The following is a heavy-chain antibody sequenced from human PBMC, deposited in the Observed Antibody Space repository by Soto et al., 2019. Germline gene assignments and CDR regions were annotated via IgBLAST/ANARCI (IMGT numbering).Heavy chain of an antibody. V-gene: IGHV1-18*01. CDR3: ARDRVPKSSGYFPFDY. D-gene: IGHD3-22*01. Sequence: QVQLVQSGAEVKKPGASVKVSCKASGYTFISYGISWVRQAPGQGLEWMGWISTFNGKTNYAQTVQGRVTMTTDTSTTTAYMELRSLKSDATAVYYCARDRVPKSSGYFPFDYWGQGTLVTVSS. CDR2: ISTFNGKT. J-gene: IGHJ4*02. CDR1: GYTFISYG.